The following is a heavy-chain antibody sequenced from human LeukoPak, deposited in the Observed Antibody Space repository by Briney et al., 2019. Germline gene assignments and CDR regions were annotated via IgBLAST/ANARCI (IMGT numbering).Heavy chain of an antibody. CDR3: ARVVSGYIIDY. CDR1: GGSISSYY. CDR2: IYYSGST. V-gene: IGHV4-59*12. Sequence: SETLSLTCTVSGGSISSYYWSWIRQPPGKGLEWIGYIYYSGSTNYNPSLKSRVTISVDTSKNQFSLKLSSVTAADTAVYYCARVVSGYIIDYWGQGTLVTVSS. J-gene: IGHJ4*02. D-gene: IGHD5-18*01.